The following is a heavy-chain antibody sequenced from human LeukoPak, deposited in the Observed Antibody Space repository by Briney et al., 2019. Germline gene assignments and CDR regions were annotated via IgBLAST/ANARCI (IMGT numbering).Heavy chain of an antibody. CDR3: AKDRPTVYSSSWLHFLDS. V-gene: IGHV3-23*01. J-gene: IGHJ4*02. CDR1: GFTFSSYS. CDR2: ISGSGGST. D-gene: IGHD6-13*01. Sequence: PGGSLRLSCAASGFTFSSYSMIWVRQAPGKGLEWVSGISGSGGSTYLADSVKGRFTVSRDDSKNTLYLEMNSLRADDTAVYYCAKDRPTVYSSSWLHFLDSWGQGTLVTVSS.